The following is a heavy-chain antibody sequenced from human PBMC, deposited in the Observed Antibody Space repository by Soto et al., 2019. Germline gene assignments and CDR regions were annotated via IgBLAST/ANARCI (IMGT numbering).Heavy chain of an antibody. CDR2: IIPILGIA. V-gene: IGHV1-69*08. D-gene: IGHD4-17*01. J-gene: IGHJ3*02. Sequence: QVQLVQSGAEVKKPGSSVKVSCKASGGTFSSYTISWVRQAPGQGLEWMGRIIPILGIANYAQKFQGRVTITADKSTSTAYMELSSLRSEDTAVYYCARDSQIGDYSNGGDDAFDIWGQGTMVTVSS. CDR1: GGTFSSYT. CDR3: ARDSQIGDYSNGGDDAFDI.